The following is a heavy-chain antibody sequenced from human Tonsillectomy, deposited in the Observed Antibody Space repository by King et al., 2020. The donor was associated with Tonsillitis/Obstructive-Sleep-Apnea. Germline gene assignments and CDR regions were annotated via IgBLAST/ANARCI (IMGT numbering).Heavy chain of an antibody. Sequence: VQLVESGGGVVRPGRSLRLSCAASGFTFSSYALHWVRQGPGKGLEWVTVISGDGSNTFYADSVKGRFTISRDDSKNTLYLQMNSLKPEDTAVYYCARTMVQEVIIVPDSWGQGTWSPSPQ. J-gene: IGHJ4*02. CDR3: ARTMVQEVIIVPDS. V-gene: IGHV3-30*01. CDR2: ISGDGSNT. CDR1: GFTFSSYA. D-gene: IGHD3-10*01.